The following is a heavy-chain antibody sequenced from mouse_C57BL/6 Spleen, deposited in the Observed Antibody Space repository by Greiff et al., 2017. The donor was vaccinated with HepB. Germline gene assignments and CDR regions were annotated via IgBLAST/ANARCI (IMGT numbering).Heavy chain of an antibody. CDR1: GYTFTSYD. J-gene: IGHJ4*01. CDR3: AREGNGGAMDY. V-gene: IGHV1-85*01. Sequence: QVQLKESGPELVKPGASVKLSCKASGYTFTSYDINWVKQRPGQGLEWIGWIYPRDGSTKYNEKFKGKATLTVDTSSSTAYMELHSLTSEDSAVYFCAREGNGGAMDYWGQGTSVTVSS. CDR2: IYPRDGST.